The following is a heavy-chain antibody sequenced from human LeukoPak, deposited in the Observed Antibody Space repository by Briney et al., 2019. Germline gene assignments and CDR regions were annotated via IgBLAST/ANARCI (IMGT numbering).Heavy chain of an antibody. CDR3: ARGWMVKYYFDY. CDR1: GFIFSNYA. V-gene: IGHV3-23*01. D-gene: IGHD6-19*01. CDR2: ISGSGLRT. J-gene: IGHJ4*02. Sequence: PGGSVRLSCAASGFIFSNYAMAWVRQTPGKGLEWVSAISGSGLRTNYADSARGRFTISRDNSKNTVDLQMDSLRAEDTAIYYCARGWMVKYYFDYWGQGTLVTVSS.